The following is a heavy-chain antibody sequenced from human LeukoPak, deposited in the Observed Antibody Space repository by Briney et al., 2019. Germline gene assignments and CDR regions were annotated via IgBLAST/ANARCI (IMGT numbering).Heavy chain of an antibody. CDR2: ITWSGDGT. J-gene: IGHJ4*02. Sequence: WGALRISFRAPGFTFVGYSMDLVRHNPGGGLGGGGLITWSGDGTYYADSVKGRYIISRDNSKRSLWLQMNSLKTEDSGLYFCAKSVVGGEGAYYFDYWGQGTLVTVSS. D-gene: IGHD2-2*01. V-gene: IGHV3-43*01. CDR3: AKSVVGGEGAYYFDY. CDR1: GFTFVGYS.